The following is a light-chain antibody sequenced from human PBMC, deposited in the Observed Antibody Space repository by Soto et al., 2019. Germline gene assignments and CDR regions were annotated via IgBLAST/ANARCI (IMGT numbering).Light chain of an antibody. J-gene: IGKJ5*01. Sequence: PGERATLSCRASQTVSSYLAWYQQKPGQAPRLLIYDASNRATGIPARFSGSGSGTDFTLTISSLEPEDFAVYYCQQRSNWPREITFGQGTRLEMK. CDR3: QQRSNWPREIT. CDR1: QTVSSY. V-gene: IGKV3-11*01. CDR2: DAS.